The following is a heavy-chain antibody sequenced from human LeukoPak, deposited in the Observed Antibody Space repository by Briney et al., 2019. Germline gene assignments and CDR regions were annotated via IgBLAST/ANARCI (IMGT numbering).Heavy chain of an antibody. Sequence: PSETLSLTCTVSGGSISSYYWSWIRQPAGKGLEWIGRIYTSGSTNYNPSLKSRVTISVDTSKNQFSLKLSSVTAADTAVYYCARGLLAAAGTRGYAFDIWGQGTMVTVSS. CDR3: ARGLLAAAGTRGYAFDI. CDR2: IYTSGST. D-gene: IGHD6-13*01. J-gene: IGHJ3*02. CDR1: GGSISSYY. V-gene: IGHV4-4*07.